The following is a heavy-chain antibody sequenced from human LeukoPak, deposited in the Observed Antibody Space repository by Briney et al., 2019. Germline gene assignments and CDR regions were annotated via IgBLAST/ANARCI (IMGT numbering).Heavy chain of an antibody. J-gene: IGHJ4*02. CDR3: ARAIVPGIAAAGTSDY. V-gene: IGHV3-30-3*01. CDR2: ISYDGSNK. Sequence: PGRSLRLSCAASGFTFSSYAVHWVRQAPGKGLEWVAVISYDGSNKYYADSVKGRFTISRDNSKNTLYLQMNSLRAEDTAVYYCARAIVPGIAAAGTSDYWGQGTLVTVSS. CDR1: GFTFSSYA. D-gene: IGHD6-13*01.